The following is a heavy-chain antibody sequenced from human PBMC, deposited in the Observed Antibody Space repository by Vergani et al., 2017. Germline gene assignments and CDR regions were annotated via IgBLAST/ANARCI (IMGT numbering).Heavy chain of an antibody. Sequence: EVQLVESGGGLVQPGGSLRLSCAASGFTFSSYWMHWVRQAPGKGLVWVSRINSDGSSTSYADSVKGRFTISRDNAKNTLYLQMNSLRAEDTAVYYCAPSELVVPAAITRLEPPLWGQGTMVTVSS. J-gene: IGHJ3*01. CDR2: INSDGSST. CDR1: GFTFSSYW. V-gene: IGHV3-74*01. D-gene: IGHD2-2*01. CDR3: APSELVVPAAITRLEPPL.